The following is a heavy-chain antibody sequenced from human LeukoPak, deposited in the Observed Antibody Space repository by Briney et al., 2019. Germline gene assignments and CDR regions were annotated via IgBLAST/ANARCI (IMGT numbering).Heavy chain of an antibody. CDR1: GYTFSVYY. Sequence: ASVKVSCKASGYTFSVYYMHWVRQAPGQGLEWVGWINPNSGGTNYAQKFQGRVTMTRDTSISTAYMELSRLLSGDTPVYYCARGKTMVYCGGDCYRFDNWGQGTLVTVSS. D-gene: IGHD2-21*02. CDR3: ARGKTMVYCGGDCYRFDN. J-gene: IGHJ4*02. V-gene: IGHV1-2*02. CDR2: INPNSGGT.